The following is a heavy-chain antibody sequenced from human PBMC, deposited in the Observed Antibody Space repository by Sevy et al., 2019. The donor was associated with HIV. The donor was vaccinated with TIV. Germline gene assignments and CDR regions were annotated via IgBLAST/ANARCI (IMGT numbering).Heavy chain of an antibody. CDR1: GFTFGDYA. CDR2: IRRNSHEPYGGTT. D-gene: IGHD5-12*01. V-gene: IGHV3-49*03. CDR3: TCLLATADIPEYFFDY. Sequence: GGSLRLSCTSSGFTFGDYAMSWFRQAPGKGLEWVAFIRRNSHEPYGGTTEYAASVKGSFTISRDDSKSIANLQMNSLNPAETAVYYCTCLLATADIPEYFFDYWGQGILVTVSS. J-gene: IGHJ4*02.